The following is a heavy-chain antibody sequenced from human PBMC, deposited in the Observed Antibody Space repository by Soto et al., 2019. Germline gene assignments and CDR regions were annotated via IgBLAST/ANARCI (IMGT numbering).Heavy chain of an antibody. Sequence: GGSLRLSCAASGFTFSSYAMSWVRQAPGKGLEWVSAISGSGGSTYYADSVKGRVTISRDNSKNTQYLQMNSLRAKDTAVYYCARDWRYDAFDIWGQGTMVTVSS. CDR1: GFTFSSYA. CDR3: ARDWRYDAFDI. CDR2: ISGSGGST. D-gene: IGHD1-1*01. V-gene: IGHV3-23*01. J-gene: IGHJ3*02.